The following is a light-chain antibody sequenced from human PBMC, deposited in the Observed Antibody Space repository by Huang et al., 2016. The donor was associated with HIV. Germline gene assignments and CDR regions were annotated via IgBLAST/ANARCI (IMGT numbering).Light chain of an antibody. Sequence: EIVMTQSPATLSVSPGERATLPCRASQSVNINLAWYQQKRGQAPRLLIYGAFTRATGVPARFSGSGSGTEFTLTISSLQSEDFAVYYCQQHNDWPPYTFGQGTKVDLK. V-gene: IGKV3-15*01. CDR1: QSVNIN. CDR2: GAF. J-gene: IGKJ2*01. CDR3: QQHNDWPPYT.